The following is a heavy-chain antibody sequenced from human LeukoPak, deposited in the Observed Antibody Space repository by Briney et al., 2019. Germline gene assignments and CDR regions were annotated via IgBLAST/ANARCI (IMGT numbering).Heavy chain of an antibody. V-gene: IGHV3-49*04. CDR3: TSCSWYYYYGMDV. D-gene: IGHD6-13*01. CDR2: IRSKAYGGTT. J-gene: IGHJ6*02. Sequence: GGSLRLSCTASGFTFGDYAMSWVRQAPGKGLEWVGFIRSKAYGGTTEYAAPVKGRFTISRDDSKSIAYLQMNSLKTEDTAVYYCTSCSWYYYYGMDVWGQGTTVTVSS. CDR1: GFTFGDYA.